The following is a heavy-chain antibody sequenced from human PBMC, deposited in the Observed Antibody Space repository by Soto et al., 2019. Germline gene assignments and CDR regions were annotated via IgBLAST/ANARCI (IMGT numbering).Heavy chain of an antibody. J-gene: IGHJ6*02. D-gene: IGHD3-3*01. CDR3: AKTNYDFWSGYYQYYYYGMDV. CDR1: GFTFSSYG. Sequence: PGGSLRLSCAASGFTFSSYGMHWVRQAPGKGLEWVAVISYDGSNKYYADSVKGRFTISRDNSKSTLYLQMNSLRAEDTAVYYCAKTNYDFWSGYYQYYYYGMDVWGQGTTVTVSS. CDR2: ISYDGSNK. V-gene: IGHV3-30*18.